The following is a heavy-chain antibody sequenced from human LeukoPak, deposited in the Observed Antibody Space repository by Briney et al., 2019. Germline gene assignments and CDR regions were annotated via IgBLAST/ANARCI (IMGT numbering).Heavy chain of an antibody. CDR1: GFTFSSYA. V-gene: IGHV3-23*01. D-gene: IGHD3-10*01. CDR2: ISGSGGST. J-gene: IGHJ5*02. CDR3: AKFVVGELNRNWFDP. Sequence: GGSLRLSCAASGFTFSSYAMSWVRQAPGKGLEWVSAISGSGGSTYYADSVKGRFTISRDNSKNTLYLQMNSLRAEDTAVYYCAKFVVGELNRNWFDPWGQGTLVTVSS.